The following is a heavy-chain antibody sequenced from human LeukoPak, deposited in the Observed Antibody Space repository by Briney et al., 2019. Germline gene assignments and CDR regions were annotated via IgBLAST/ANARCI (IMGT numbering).Heavy chain of an antibody. Sequence: SGGSLRLSCAASGFTFSSYGMHWVRQAPDKGLEWVAVIWYDGSNKYYADSVKGRFTISRDNSKNTLYLQMNSLRAEDTAVYYCARPRGAAAGTFGFDPWGQGTLVTVSS. J-gene: IGHJ5*02. CDR2: IWYDGSNK. D-gene: IGHD6-13*01. CDR1: GFTFSSYG. CDR3: ARPRGAAAGTFGFDP. V-gene: IGHV3-33*01.